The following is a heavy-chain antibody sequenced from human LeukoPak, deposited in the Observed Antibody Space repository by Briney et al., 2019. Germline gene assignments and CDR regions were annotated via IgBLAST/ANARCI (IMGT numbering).Heavy chain of an antibody. CDR2: IYYSGST. V-gene: IGHV4-59*01. D-gene: IGHD5-24*01. CDR1: GGSISSYY. CDR3: ARAGTLQSNPSAFDV. Sequence: SETLSLTCTVSGGSISSYYWSWIRQPPGKGLEWIGYIYYSGSTSYNPSLRSRVTISVDTSKNQFSLKLYSVTVADTAVYYCARAGTLQSNPSAFDVWGQGTMVTVSS. J-gene: IGHJ3*01.